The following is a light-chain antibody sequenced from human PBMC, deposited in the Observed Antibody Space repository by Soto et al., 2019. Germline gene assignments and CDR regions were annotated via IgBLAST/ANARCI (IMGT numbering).Light chain of an antibody. Sequence: QSVLTQPPSVSGAPGQRVTLSCTWSSSNLGAGYAVHWYQHLPGTAPKLLIYANNIRPSGVPDRFSGSTSGTSASLAITGLQAEYEAEYYCQSYDISLTGSVFGGGTKLTVL. CDR1: SSNLGAGYA. CDR3: QSYDISLTGSV. V-gene: IGLV1-40*01. J-gene: IGLJ2*01. CDR2: ANN.